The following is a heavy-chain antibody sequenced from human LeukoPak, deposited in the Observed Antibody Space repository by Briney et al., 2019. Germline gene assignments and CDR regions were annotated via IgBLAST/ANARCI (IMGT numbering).Heavy chain of an antibody. Sequence: PGRSLRLSCAASGFTFRSYGLHWVRQTPGKGLEWVALIRSDGSSKNYADSVKGRFTISRDASKNTVYLQMNSLRAEDTAVYYCARSFYDILIGYYQYFDYWGQGTLVTVSS. J-gene: IGHJ4*02. CDR1: GFTFRSYG. CDR2: IRSDGSSK. D-gene: IGHD3-9*01. CDR3: ARSFYDILIGYYQYFDY. V-gene: IGHV3-33*01.